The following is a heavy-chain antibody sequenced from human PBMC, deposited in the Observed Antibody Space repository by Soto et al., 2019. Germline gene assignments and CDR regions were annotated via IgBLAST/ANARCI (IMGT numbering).Heavy chain of an antibody. J-gene: IGHJ6*02. CDR2: ILKDGKSK. V-gene: IGHV3-30-3*02. CDR3: AKISSAHYYYYVMGV. D-gene: IGHD3-22*01. CDR1: GFILSDFA. Sequence: QVQLVESGGGVVQPGGSLRLSCAASGFILSDFAMHWVRQAPGRGLEWVAVILKDGKSKYYADSVRGRFTISSDTSKDTIFLQMNSLRVEDTAIYFCAKISSAHYYYYVMGVWGQGTTVTVSS.